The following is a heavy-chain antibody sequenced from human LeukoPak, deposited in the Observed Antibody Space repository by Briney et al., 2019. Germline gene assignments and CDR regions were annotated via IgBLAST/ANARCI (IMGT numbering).Heavy chain of an antibody. CDR2: INPNSGGT. J-gene: IGHJ3*02. V-gene: IGHV1-2*02. Sequence: ASVKVSCKASGYTFTSYYMHWVRQAPGQGLEWMGWINPNSGGTNYAQKFQGRVTMTRDTSISTAYMELSRLRSDDTAVYYCARLRLYRGAFDIWGQGTMVTVSS. CDR3: ARLRLYRGAFDI. CDR1: GYTFTSYY. D-gene: IGHD1-26*01.